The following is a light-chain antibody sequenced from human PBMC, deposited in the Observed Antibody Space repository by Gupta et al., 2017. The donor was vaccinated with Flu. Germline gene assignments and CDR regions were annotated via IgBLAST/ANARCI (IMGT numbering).Light chain of an antibody. J-gene: IGLJ2*01. V-gene: IGLV1-40*01. CDR3: QSYDSSLSGDVV. Sequence: QSVLTQPPPVSGAPGQRVTISRTGSSPNIGAGYDVHWYQQLPGTAPKLLIYGNSNRPSGVPDRFSGSKSGTSASLAITGLQAEDEADYYCQSYDSSLSGDVVFGGGTKLTVL. CDR1: SPNIGAGYD. CDR2: GNS.